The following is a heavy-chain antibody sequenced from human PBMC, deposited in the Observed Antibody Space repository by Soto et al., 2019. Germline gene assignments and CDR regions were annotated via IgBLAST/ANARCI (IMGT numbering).Heavy chain of an antibody. CDR2: IYPGDSDT. J-gene: IGHJ3*02. CDR1: GYSFTSYW. CDR3: ARIMYNYDSSGRDALYI. V-gene: IGHV5-51*01. D-gene: IGHD3-22*01. Sequence: PGESLKISCKGSGYSFTSYWIGWVRQVPGKGLEWMGIIYPGDSDTRYSPSFQGQVTISADKSISTAYLQWSSLKASDTAMYYCARIMYNYDSSGRDALYIWGQRTLVTGSS.